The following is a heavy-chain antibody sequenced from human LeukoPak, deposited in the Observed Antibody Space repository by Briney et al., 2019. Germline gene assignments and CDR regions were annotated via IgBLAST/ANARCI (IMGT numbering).Heavy chain of an antibody. Sequence: VKVSCKASGYTFTSYYMHWVRQAPGQGLEWMGIINPSGGSTSYAQKFQGRVTMTRDTSTSTVYMELSSLRSEDTAVYYCARDFTYSGSYYGDYYYGMDVWGQGTTVTVSS. CDR3: ARDFTYSGSYYGDYYYGMDV. V-gene: IGHV1-46*01. CDR2: INPSGGST. J-gene: IGHJ6*02. D-gene: IGHD1-26*01. CDR1: GYTFTSYY.